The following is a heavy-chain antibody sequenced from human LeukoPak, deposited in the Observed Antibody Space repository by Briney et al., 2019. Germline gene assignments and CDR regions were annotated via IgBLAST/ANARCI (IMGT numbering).Heavy chain of an antibody. J-gene: IGHJ6*02. CDR1: GYTFTGYY. CDR3: ARSPLYDILTGYYYSSYGMDV. V-gene: IGHV1-2*04. Sequence: ASVKVSCKESGYTFTGYYMHWVRQAPGQGLEWMGWVNPNSGGTNYAQKFQGWVTMTRDTSISTAYMELSRLRSDDTAVYYCARSPLYDILTGYYYSSYGMDVWGQGTTVTVSS. CDR2: VNPNSGGT. D-gene: IGHD3-9*01.